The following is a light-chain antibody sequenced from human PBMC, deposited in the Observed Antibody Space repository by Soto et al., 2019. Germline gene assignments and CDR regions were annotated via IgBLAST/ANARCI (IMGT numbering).Light chain of an antibody. CDR2: DAS. CDR1: QSLSSY. Sequence: EIVLTQSPATLSLSPGERATLSCRASQSLSSYLAWYQQKRGQAPRLLIYDASKRATGIQARFRGSGSGTDFTLSISSLEPEDFAVYYCRQRSDWPLTFGGGTKVET. CDR3: RQRSDWPLT. J-gene: IGKJ4*01. V-gene: IGKV3-11*01.